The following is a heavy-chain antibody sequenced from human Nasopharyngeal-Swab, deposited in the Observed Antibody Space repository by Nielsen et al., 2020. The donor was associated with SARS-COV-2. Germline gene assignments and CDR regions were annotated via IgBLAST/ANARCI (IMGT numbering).Heavy chain of an antibody. CDR1: GFTFSDYY. J-gene: IGHJ4*02. CDR3: ARDYCSGGSCYCCSFDY. D-gene: IGHD2-15*01. CDR2: ISSSGSTI. V-gene: IGHV3-11*01. Sequence: GESLKISCAASGFTFSDYYMSWIRQAPGKGLEWVSYISSSGSTICYADSVKGRFTISRDNAKNSLYLQMNSLRAEDTAVYYCARDYCSGGSCYCCSFDYWGQGTLVTVSS.